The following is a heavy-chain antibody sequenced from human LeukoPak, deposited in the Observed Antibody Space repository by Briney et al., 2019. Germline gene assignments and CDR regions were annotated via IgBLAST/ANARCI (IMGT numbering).Heavy chain of an antibody. D-gene: IGHD2-15*01. V-gene: IGHV1-69*13. J-gene: IGHJ4*02. Sequence: SVKVSCKASGGTFSSYAISWVRQAPGQGLEWMGGIIPIFGTANYAQKFQGRVTITADESTSTAYMELSSLRSEDTAVYYCARKLGYCSGGSCYLCDYWGQGTLVTVSS. CDR3: ARKLGYCSGGSCYLCDY. CDR1: GGTFSSYA. CDR2: IIPIFGTA.